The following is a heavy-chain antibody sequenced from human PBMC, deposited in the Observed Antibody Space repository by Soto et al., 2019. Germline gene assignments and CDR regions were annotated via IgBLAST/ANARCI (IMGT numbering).Heavy chain of an antibody. D-gene: IGHD3-22*01. CDR2: IIPIFGTA. Sequence: QVQLVQSGAEVKKPGSSVKVSCKASGGTFSSYAISWVRQAPGQGLEWMGGIIPIFGTANYAQKFQGRVMITADESTSTAYMELSSLRSEDTAVYYCARERDYYDSSGYYLDFDYWGQGTLVTVSS. CDR1: GGTFSSYA. V-gene: IGHV1-69*12. CDR3: ARERDYYDSSGYYLDFDY. J-gene: IGHJ4*02.